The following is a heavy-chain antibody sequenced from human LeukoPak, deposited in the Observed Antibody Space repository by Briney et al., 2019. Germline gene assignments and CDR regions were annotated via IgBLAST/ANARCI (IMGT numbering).Heavy chain of an antibody. D-gene: IGHD2-2*01. CDR2: MNPNSGDT. CDR3: RPINCIITNCDVDY. Sequence: ASVKVSCKASVYTFNNYYIHWVRQAPGQGLEWMGWMNPNSGDTSYARDFQDKVTMTRDTSLSTAYMELSRVRSDDTAVYARRPINCIITNCDVDYWGQGTLVTVSS. CDR1: VYTFNNYY. J-gene: IGHJ4*02. V-gene: IGHV1-2*02.